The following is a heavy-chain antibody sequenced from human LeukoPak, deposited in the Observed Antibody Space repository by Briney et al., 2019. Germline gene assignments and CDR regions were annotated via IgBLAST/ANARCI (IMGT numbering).Heavy chain of an antibody. CDR1: GGTFSSYA. Sequence: SVKVSCKASGGTFSSYAISWVRQAPGQGLEWMGGIIPIFGTANYAQKFQGRVTITADESTSTAYMELSSLRSEGTAVYYCAREDYGDYFKWDYWGQGTLVTVSS. CDR2: IIPIFGTA. D-gene: IGHD4-17*01. CDR3: AREDYGDYFKWDY. V-gene: IGHV1-69*01. J-gene: IGHJ4*02.